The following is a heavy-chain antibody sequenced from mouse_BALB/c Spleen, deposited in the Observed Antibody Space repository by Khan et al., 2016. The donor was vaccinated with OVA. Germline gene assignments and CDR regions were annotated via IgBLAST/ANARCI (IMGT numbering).Heavy chain of an antibody. CDR1: GDSITSGY. D-gene: IGHD2-4*01. Sequence: VQLQQSGPSLVKPSQTLSLTCSVTGDSITSGYLNWIRKFPGNKLEYIGYISYSGSTYYNPSLKSRISITRDTSKNQSYLQLNSVTTEDTATYYCERYDYDYDGAFAYWGQGTMVTVSA. CDR2: ISYSGST. V-gene: IGHV3-8*02. J-gene: IGHJ3*01. CDR3: ERYDYDYDGAFAY.